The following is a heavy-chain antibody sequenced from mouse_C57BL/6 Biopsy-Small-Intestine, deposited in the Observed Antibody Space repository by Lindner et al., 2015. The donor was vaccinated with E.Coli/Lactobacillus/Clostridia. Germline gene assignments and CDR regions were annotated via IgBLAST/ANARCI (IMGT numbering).Heavy chain of an antibody. CDR1: RYAFTNYL. J-gene: IGHJ4*01. D-gene: IGHD1-1*01. Sequence: VQLQESGAELVRPGTSVKVSCKASRYAFTNYLIEWVRQGPGQGLEWIGVINPGIMGTNYNEKFKGKATLTADKSSSTAYMQLSSLTSEDSAVYFCARDYGSSYGYAMDYWGQGTSVTVSS. V-gene: IGHV1-54*01. CDR2: INPGIMGT. CDR3: ARDYGSSYGYAMDY.